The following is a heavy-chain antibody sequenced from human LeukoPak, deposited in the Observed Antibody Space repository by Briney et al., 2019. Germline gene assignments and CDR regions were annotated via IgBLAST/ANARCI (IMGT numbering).Heavy chain of an antibody. CDR1: GFTLSKHW. V-gene: IGHV3-74*01. CDR2: INRDGSRI. CDR3: SRDFVGADDY. Sequence: GGSLRLSCAASGFTLSKHWMHWVRQAPGKGPVWVSRINRDGSRIDYADSVKGRFTISRDSAKNTLYLQMNSLRAEDTAVYYCSRDFVGADDYWGQGTLVTVSS. J-gene: IGHJ4*02. D-gene: IGHD1-26*01.